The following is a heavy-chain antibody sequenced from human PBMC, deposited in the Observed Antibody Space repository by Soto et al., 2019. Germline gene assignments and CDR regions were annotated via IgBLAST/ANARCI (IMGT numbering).Heavy chain of an antibody. CDR3: ARFNWYFDL. CDR2: MFHSGTT. CDR1: GGSTETYW. J-gene: IGHJ2*01. Sequence: SETLSLTCAVSGGSTETYWWSWIRQPPGKGLEWIGYMFHSGTTNYNPSLRRRVTISVDSSKNQFSLRLSSVTAADTAMYYCARFNWYFDLWGRGTLVTVSS. V-gene: IGHV4-59*01.